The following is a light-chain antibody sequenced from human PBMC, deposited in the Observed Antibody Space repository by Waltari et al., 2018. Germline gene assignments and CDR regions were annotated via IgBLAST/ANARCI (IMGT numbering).Light chain of an antibody. Sequence: IVMTQSPNSLAVSLAERATIHCKSSQSVLYSSNNKNSLAWYQQKPGQPPKLLIYWASTRESGVPDRFSGSGSGTDFTLTISSLQAEDVAVYYCQQYYGTPLWTFGQGTKVEIK. CDR2: WAS. V-gene: IGKV4-1*01. CDR1: QSVLYSSNNKNS. CDR3: QQYYGTPLWT. J-gene: IGKJ1*01.